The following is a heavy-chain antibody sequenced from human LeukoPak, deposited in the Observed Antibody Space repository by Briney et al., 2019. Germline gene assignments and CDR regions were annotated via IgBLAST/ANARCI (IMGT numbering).Heavy chain of an antibody. J-gene: IGHJ4*02. Sequence: GGSLRLSCAASGFTFSSYSMNWVRQAPGKGLEWVSSISSSSSYIYYADSVKGRFTISRDNAKNSLYLQMDTLRAEDTAVYYCAKGSSTNSYYFGSWGPGTLVTVSS. V-gene: IGHV3-21*04. D-gene: IGHD1-1*01. CDR1: GFTFSSYS. CDR3: AKGSSTNSYYFGS. CDR2: ISSSSSYI.